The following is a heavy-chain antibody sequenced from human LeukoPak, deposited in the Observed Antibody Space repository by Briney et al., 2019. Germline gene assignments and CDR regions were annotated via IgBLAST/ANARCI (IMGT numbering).Heavy chain of an antibody. CDR2: IYWDDDK. D-gene: IGHD2-8*01. Sequence: SGPTLVKPTQTLTLTCTFSGFSLSTSGVGVGWIRQPPGKALEWLALIYWDDDKRYSPSLKSRLTITKDTSKNQVVLTMTNMDPVDTATYYCAHLSKYCTKGVCYYFDYRGQGTLVTVSS. CDR3: AHLSKYCTKGVCYYFDY. CDR1: GFSLSTSGVG. J-gene: IGHJ4*02. V-gene: IGHV2-5*02.